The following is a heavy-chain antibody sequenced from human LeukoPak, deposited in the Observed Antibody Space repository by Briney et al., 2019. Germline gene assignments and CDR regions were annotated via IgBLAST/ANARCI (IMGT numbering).Heavy chain of an antibody. Sequence: GGSLRLSCAAFGFTFSNFGMHWVRQAPGKGLEWVTFIGNDGRNKKYGDSVKGRFTISRDNAKNSLYLQMNSLRAEDMALYYCAKDRGPGYYYYYMDVWGKGTTVTVSS. CDR2: IGNDGRNK. V-gene: IGHV3-30*02. CDR3: AKDRGPGYYYYYMDV. CDR1: GFTFSNFG. J-gene: IGHJ6*03. D-gene: IGHD5-24*01.